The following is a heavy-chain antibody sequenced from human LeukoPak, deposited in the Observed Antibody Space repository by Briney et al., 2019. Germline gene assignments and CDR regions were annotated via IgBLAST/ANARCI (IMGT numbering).Heavy chain of an antibody. Sequence: GGSLRLSCAASGFTFSSYSMNWVRQAPGKGLEWVSSISIGSSYIYYVDSLKGRFTISRDNAKNSLYLQMNSLRAEDTAVYYCARDRGYCSSTSCYAYYYYYMDVWGKGTTVTVSS. CDR1: GFTFSSYS. CDR2: ISIGSSYI. V-gene: IGHV3-21*01. D-gene: IGHD2-2*01. J-gene: IGHJ6*03. CDR3: ARDRGYCSSTSCYAYYYYYMDV.